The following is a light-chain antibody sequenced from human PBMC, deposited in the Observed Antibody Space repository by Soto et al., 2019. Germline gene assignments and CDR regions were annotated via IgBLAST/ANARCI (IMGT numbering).Light chain of an antibody. CDR3: QQLESYTST. CDR1: QGINTF. J-gene: IGKJ4*01. Sequence: IPLTQSPSSLSASVGDIVTITCRASQGINTFLAWYQQKPGKAPKLLIYAASTLQSGVPSRFSGSRSGTDCTLTISSLQPEDVATYYCQQLESYTSTFGGGTKVDIK. V-gene: IGKV1-9*01. CDR2: AAS.